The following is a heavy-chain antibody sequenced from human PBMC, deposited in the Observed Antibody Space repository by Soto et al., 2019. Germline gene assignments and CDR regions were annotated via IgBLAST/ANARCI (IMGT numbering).Heavy chain of an antibody. J-gene: IGHJ4*02. D-gene: IGHD6-19*01. V-gene: IGHV1-3*05. Sequence: QVQVVQSGAEEKKPGASVKVSCTASGYTFTGYAMHWVRQAPGQRLEWMGWINAGNGNTKYSQMFQGRVTITRDHSATTAYMELSSLRSEDTAVYYCARAVAVPADFDYWGQGTLVTVSS. CDR3: ARAVAVPADFDY. CDR2: INAGNGNT. CDR1: GYTFTGYA.